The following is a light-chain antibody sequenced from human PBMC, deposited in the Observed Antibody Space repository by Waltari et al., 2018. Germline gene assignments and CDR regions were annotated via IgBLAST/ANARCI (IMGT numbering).Light chain of an antibody. Sequence: YDLTQPSSVSVSPGQTATITCSGDVLAEQSVRWFQQKPGQAPTLILYKDTERPSGIPERFSGSSSGSTVTLTIRGALLEDEADYHCHAAADNNWFFGGGTKLTVL. J-gene: IGLJ2*01. CDR3: HAAADNNWF. V-gene: IGLV3-27*01. CDR2: KDT. CDR1: VLAEQS.